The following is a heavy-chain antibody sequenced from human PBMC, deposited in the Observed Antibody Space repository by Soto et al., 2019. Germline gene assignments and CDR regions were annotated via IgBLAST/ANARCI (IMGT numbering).Heavy chain of an antibody. CDR1: GGSFSGYY. CDR2: ITRSGST. V-gene: IGHV4-34*01. J-gene: IGHJ4*02. CDR3: VRALAAVQE. D-gene: IGHD6-13*01. Sequence: ASETLSLTCAVYGGSFSGYYWSWIRQPPGKGLEWIGEITRSGSTNYNPSLKSRVTISVDTSKQLFSLSLTSVTAADTAAYFCVRALAAVQEWGQGTLVTVSS.